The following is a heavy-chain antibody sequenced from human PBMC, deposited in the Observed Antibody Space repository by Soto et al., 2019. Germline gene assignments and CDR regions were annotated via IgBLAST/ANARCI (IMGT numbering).Heavy chain of an antibody. V-gene: IGHV1-69*12. CDR3: ARDGGYCSGGSCRGYGYGQNLDY. CDR1: GGTFSSYA. D-gene: IGHD2-15*01. Sequence: QVQLVQSGAAVKKPGSSVKVSCKASGGTFSSYAISWVRQAPGQGLEWMGGIIPIFGTANYAKKFQGRVTITADESTSTADRERRSVRSEDTAADYCARDGGYCSGGSCRGYGYGQNLDYWGQGSLVTVSS. CDR2: IIPIFGTA. J-gene: IGHJ4*02.